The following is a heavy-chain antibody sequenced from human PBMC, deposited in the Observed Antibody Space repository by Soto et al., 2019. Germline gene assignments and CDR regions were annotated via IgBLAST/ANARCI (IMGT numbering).Heavy chain of an antibody. CDR1: GYTFTGYY. Sequence: ASVKVTCKASGYTFTGYYMHWVRQAPGQGLERMGWINPNSAGTNYAQKFQSRVTMTRDTSISTAYIELSRLRSDDTAVYYCARDLVVVAATSDAFDIWGQGTMGTVSS. D-gene: IGHD2-15*01. CDR2: INPNSAGT. V-gene: IGHV1-2*02. CDR3: ARDLVVVAATSDAFDI. J-gene: IGHJ3*02.